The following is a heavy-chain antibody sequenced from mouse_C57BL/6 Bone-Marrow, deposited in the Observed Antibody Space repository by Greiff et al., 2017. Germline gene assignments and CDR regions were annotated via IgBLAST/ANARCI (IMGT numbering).Heavy chain of an antibody. Sequence: EVKLLESGPELVKPGASVKISCKASGYSFTGYFMNWVMQSHGKSLEWIGRINPYNGDTFYNQKFKGKATLTVEKSSSTAHMELRSLRSDDSAVYYCARGGDYYGSSPYAVDYWGQGTSVTVSS. D-gene: IGHD1-1*01. CDR2: INPYNGDT. CDR1: GYSFTGYF. CDR3: ARGGDYYGSSPYAVDY. V-gene: IGHV1-20*01. J-gene: IGHJ4*01.